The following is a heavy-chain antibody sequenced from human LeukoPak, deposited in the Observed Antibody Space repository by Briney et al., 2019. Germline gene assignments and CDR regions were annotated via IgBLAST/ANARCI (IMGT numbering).Heavy chain of an antibody. D-gene: IGHD4-17*01. Sequence: ASVTVSCTASGYTFTGYYMHWVRQAPGQGLEWMGRINPNSGGTNYAQEFQGRVTMTRDTSISTAYMELNRLRSDDTAVYYCATLDGYGDYEGDWGQGTWSPSPQ. CDR2: INPNSGGT. V-gene: IGHV1-2*06. J-gene: IGHJ4*02. CDR1: GYTFTGYY. CDR3: ATLDGYGDYEGD.